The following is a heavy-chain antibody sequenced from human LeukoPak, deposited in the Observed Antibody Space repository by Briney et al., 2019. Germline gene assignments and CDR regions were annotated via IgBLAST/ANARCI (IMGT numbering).Heavy chain of an antibody. CDR1: GFTFSSYA. D-gene: IGHD3-22*01. CDR3: ARDRPNYYGSDGHYYRRDGDY. Sequence: GGSLRLSCVASGFTFSSYAMTWVRQAPGKGLEWVSSISGSAGSTWYADSVKGRFTISRDNSKNTVYLQMHSLRAEDTAVYYCARDRPNYYGSDGHYYRRDGDYWGRGTLVSVSS. J-gene: IGHJ4*02. CDR2: ISGSAGST. V-gene: IGHV3-23*01.